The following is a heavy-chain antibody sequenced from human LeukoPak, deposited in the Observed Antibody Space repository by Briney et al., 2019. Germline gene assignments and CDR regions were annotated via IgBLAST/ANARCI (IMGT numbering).Heavy chain of an antibody. CDR1: GFTFSSAW. Sequence: GSLRLSCAASGFTFSSAWTTWVRQAPGKGLEWVGHIKNKTNGGTTDYAAPVKGRFIISRDDSKNTLYLQMNSLRTEDTAVYYCARGFCSSTNCYQGPFDFWGQGTLVTVSS. V-gene: IGHV3-15*01. CDR3: ARGFCSSTNCYQGPFDF. D-gene: IGHD2-2*01. J-gene: IGHJ4*02. CDR2: IKNKTNGGTT.